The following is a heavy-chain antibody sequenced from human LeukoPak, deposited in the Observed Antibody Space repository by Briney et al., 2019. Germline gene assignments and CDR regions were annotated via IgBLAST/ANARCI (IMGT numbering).Heavy chain of an antibody. V-gene: IGHV3-48*01. CDR3: ARVTVGATALHLHS. D-gene: IGHD1-26*01. CDR2: ISGGSGTI. CDR1: GFTFTTYS. J-gene: IGHJ5*01. Sequence: GGSLRLSCAASGFTFTTYSMNWVRQAPGKGLEWVSYISGGSGTIYYADSGKGRFTISRDNARNSLYLKLNSVRAKARAVYFYARVTVGATALHLHSRGQGTEVT.